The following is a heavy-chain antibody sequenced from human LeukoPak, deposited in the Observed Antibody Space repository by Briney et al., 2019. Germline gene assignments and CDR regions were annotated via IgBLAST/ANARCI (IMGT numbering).Heavy chain of an antibody. D-gene: IGHD6-19*01. CDR3: ARQWLAHDAFDI. V-gene: IGHV5-51*01. J-gene: IGHJ3*02. CDR1: GYTFTSYW. CDR2: IYPDDSDT. Sequence: GESLKISCKGSGYTFTSYWIAWVRQMPGKGLEWMGIIYPDDSDTRYSPSFQGQVTISADKSTSTAYLQWRSLKVSDTAIYYCARQWLAHDAFDIWGQGTMVTVS.